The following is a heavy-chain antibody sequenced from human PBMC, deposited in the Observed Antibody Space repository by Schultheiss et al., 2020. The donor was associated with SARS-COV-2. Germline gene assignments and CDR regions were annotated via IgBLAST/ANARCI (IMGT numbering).Heavy chain of an antibody. Sequence: SETLSLTCAVYGGSFSGYYWSWIRQPPGKGLEWIGYIYYSGSTNYNPSLRSRVTISVDTSKNQFSLKLSSVTAADTAVYYCAKDQRDFWSGYLIYMDVWGKGTTVTVSS. CDR1: GGSFSGYY. V-gene: IGHV4-59*01. J-gene: IGHJ6*03. D-gene: IGHD3-3*01. CDR3: AKDQRDFWSGYLIYMDV. CDR2: IYYSGST.